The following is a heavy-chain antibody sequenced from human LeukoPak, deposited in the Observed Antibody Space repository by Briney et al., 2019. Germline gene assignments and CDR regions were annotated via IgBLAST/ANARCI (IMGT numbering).Heavy chain of an antibody. D-gene: IGHD1-26*01. Sequence: PSETLSLTCAVFGGSFSSYYWSWIRQTPGKGLEWIGEINHSGRTNYNPSLKSRVTLSVDTSKNQFSLKMSSVTAADTAVYYCARNSGSLVYWGQGTLVTVSS. CDR1: GGSFSSYY. CDR2: INHSGRT. J-gene: IGHJ4*02. CDR3: ARNSGSLVY. V-gene: IGHV4-34*01.